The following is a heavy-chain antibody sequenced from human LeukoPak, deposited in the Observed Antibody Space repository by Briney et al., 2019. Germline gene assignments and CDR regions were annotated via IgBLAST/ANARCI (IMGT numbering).Heavy chain of an antibody. CDR1: GFTFSSYA. J-gene: IGHJ4*02. CDR3: ARDGGREPPPEAFDY. D-gene: IGHD1-26*01. Sequence: PGRSLRLSCAASGFTFSSYAMHWVRQAPGKGLEWVSYISSSSSTIYYADSVKGRFTISRDNAKNSLYLQMNSLRAEDTAVYYCARDGGREPPPEAFDYWGQGTLVTVSS. CDR2: ISSSSSTI. V-gene: IGHV3-48*04.